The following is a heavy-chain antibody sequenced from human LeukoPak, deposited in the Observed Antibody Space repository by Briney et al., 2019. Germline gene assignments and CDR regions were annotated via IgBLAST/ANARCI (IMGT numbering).Heavy chain of an antibody. CDR1: GYTFTSYG. D-gene: IGHD3-10*01. V-gene: IGHV1-18*01. J-gene: IGHJ4*02. CDR3: ARGPMVRGVIITGYYFDY. Sequence: ASVMVSCKASGYTFTSYGISWVRQAPGQGLEWMGWISAYNGNTNYAQKLQGRVTMTTDTSTSTAYMELRSLRSDDTAVYYCARGPMVRGVIITGYYFDYWGREPWSPSPQ. CDR2: ISAYNGNT.